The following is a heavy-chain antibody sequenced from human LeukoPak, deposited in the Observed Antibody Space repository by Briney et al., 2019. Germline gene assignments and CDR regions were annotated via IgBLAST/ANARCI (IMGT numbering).Heavy chain of an antibody. CDR3: ANRGAEVGATVAPGDY. CDR1: GFTFSSYA. J-gene: IGHJ4*02. V-gene: IGHV3-23*01. CDR2: ISGSVIST. Sequence: GGSLRLSCAASGFTFSSYAMSWVRQAPGKGLEWVSGISGSVISTYYADSVKGRFTISRDNSKNTLYLQMSSLRAEDTAVYYCANRGAEVGATVAPGDYWGQGTLVTVSS. D-gene: IGHD1-26*01.